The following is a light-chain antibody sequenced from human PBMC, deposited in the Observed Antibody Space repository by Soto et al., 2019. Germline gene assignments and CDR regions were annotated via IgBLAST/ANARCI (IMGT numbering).Light chain of an antibody. CDR3: CSYSGRRTWV. V-gene: IGLV1-40*01. Sequence: QSVLTQPRSISGAPGQRVTISCTGSSSNIGAGSDVHWYHQLPGTAPKLLIYGNTNRPSGVPDRFSGPKSGTSASLDIDGLQTEDEGDYYCCSYSGRRTWVFGAGTKLTVL. CDR2: GNT. CDR1: SSNIGAGSD. J-gene: IGLJ3*02.